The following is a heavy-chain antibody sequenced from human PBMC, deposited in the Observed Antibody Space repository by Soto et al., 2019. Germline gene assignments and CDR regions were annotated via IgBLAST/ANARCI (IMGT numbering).Heavy chain of an antibody. CDR1: GGTFSSYA. Sequence: ASVKVSCKASGGTFSSYAISWVRQAPGQGLEWMGGIIPYNGNTNYAQKLQGRVTMTTDTSTSTAYMELRSLRSDDTAVYYCARSHAVAENWFDPWGQGTLVTVSS. J-gene: IGHJ5*02. CDR3: ARSHAVAENWFDP. D-gene: IGHD6-19*01. CDR2: IIPYNGNT. V-gene: IGHV1-18*01.